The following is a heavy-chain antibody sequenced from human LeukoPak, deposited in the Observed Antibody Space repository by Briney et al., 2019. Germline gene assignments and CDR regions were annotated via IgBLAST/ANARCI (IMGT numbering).Heavy chain of an antibody. D-gene: IGHD6-13*01. Sequence: ASVKVSCKASGYTFTSYGISWVRQAPGQGLEWMGWISAYNGNTNYAQKLQGRVTMTTDTSTSTAYMELRSLRSDDTAVYYCARVGYSSYTYHGNYYYYYYMDVWGKGTTVTVSS. V-gene: IGHV1-18*01. CDR3: ARVGYSSYTYHGNYYYYYYMDV. J-gene: IGHJ6*03. CDR2: ISAYNGNT. CDR1: GYTFTSYG.